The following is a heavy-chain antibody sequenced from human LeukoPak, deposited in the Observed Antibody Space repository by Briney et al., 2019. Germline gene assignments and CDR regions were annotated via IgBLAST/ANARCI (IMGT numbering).Heavy chain of an antibody. J-gene: IGHJ4*02. CDR3: VGSDCSSIVVLPAG. Sequence: SETLSLTCTVSGGSISSSSYYWGWIRQPPGKGLEWIGSIYYSGSTYYIPSLKSRVTISADTSKNQFSLKLSSVTAADTAVYYCVGSDCSSIVVLPAGGGQGTLVTVSS. CDR1: GGSISSSSYY. V-gene: IGHV4-39*01. D-gene: IGHD2-2*01. CDR2: IYYSGST.